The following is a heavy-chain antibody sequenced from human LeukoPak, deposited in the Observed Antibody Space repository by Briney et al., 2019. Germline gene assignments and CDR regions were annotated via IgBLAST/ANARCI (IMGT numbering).Heavy chain of an antibody. CDR2: ISGSGGST. V-gene: IGHV3-23*01. Sequence: GGSLRLSCAASGFTFSSYAMSWVRQAPGKGLEWVSAISGSGGSTYYADSVKGRFTISRDNSKNTLYLQMNSLRAEDTAVYYCSRKYDSSGYFDFWGRGTLVTVSS. D-gene: IGHD3-22*01. CDR1: GFTFSSYA. J-gene: IGHJ4*02. CDR3: SRKYDSSGYFDF.